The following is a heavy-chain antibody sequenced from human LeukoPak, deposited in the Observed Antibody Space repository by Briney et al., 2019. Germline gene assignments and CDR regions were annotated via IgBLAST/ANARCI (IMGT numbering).Heavy chain of an antibody. Sequence: PSETLSLTCTVSGVSISRSSYYWGWIRQPPGKGLEWIGSIYYSGTTYYNPSLKSRVTISVDTSKDQFSLRLSSVTAADTAVYYCATNAGHCSSTSCSWFDPWGQGTLVTVSS. CDR1: GVSISRSSYY. CDR3: ATNAGHCSSTSCSWFDP. D-gene: IGHD2-2*01. V-gene: IGHV4-39*01. J-gene: IGHJ5*02. CDR2: IYYSGTT.